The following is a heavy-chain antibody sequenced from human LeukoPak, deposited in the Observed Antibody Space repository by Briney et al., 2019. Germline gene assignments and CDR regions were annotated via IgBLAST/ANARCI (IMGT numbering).Heavy chain of an antibody. J-gene: IGHJ3*02. CDR2: ISYDGSNK. D-gene: IGHD3-10*01. V-gene: IGHV3-30*18. CDR3: AKFGITMVRGADAFDI. Sequence: GGSLRLSCAASGFTFGSYGMHWVRQAPGKGLEWVAVISYDGSNKYYADSVKGRFTISRDNSKNTLYLQMNSLRAEDTAVYYCAKFGITMVRGADAFDIWGQGTMVTVSS. CDR1: GFTFGSYG.